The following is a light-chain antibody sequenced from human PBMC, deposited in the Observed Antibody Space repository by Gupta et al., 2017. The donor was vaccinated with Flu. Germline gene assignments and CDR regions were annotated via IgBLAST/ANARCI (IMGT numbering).Light chain of an antibody. J-gene: IGKJ4*01. CDR3: QRYGGAPFA. Sequence: PSSLSTSVGDSVTITCRASQAINSDLAWYQQKPGKVPKLLIYAASTLQSGVPSRFSGSGSGTYFSLTISGLQPEDVATYYCQRYGGAPFAFGGGTKVEIK. V-gene: IGKV1-27*01. CDR1: QAINSD. CDR2: AAS.